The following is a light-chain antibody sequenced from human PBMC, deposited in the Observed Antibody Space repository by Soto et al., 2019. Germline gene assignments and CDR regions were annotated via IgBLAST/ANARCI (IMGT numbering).Light chain of an antibody. V-gene: IGKV1-6*01. J-gene: IGKJ1*01. CDR3: LQDYNYPRT. CDR2: ATS. CDR1: QDISNY. Sequence: QMTQSPSSLSASVGDRVTITCQASQDISNYLNWYQQKPGKAPKLLVYATSSLQSGVPSRFSGSGSGTDFTLTISSLQPEDFATYYCLQDYNYPRTFGQGTKVEIK.